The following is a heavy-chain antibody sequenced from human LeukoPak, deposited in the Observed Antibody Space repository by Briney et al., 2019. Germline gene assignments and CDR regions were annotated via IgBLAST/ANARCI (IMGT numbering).Heavy chain of an antibody. V-gene: IGHV5-51*01. CDR1: GYSFTTYW. CDR2: IYPGDSDT. D-gene: IGHD3-22*01. Sequence: GESLKISCKGSGYSFTTYWIGWVRQMPGRGLEWMGIIYPGDSDTRYSPSFQGQVTISADKSISTAYLQWSSLKASDTAMYYCARQFRDSSGYYSYYFDYWGQGTLVTVPA. CDR3: ARQFRDSSGYYSYYFDY. J-gene: IGHJ4*02.